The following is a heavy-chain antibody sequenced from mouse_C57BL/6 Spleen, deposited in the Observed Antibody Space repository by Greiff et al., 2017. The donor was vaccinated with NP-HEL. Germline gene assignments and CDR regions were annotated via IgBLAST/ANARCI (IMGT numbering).Heavy chain of an antibody. D-gene: IGHD2-3*01. CDR3: ARLDGFLYAMDY. CDR1: GFTFSDYY. CDR2: ISNGGGST. Sequence: EVMLVESGGGLVQPGGSLKLSCAASGFTFSDYYMYWVRQTPEKRLEWVAYISNGGGSTYYPDTVKGRFTISRDNAKNTLYLQMSRLKSEDTAMYYCARLDGFLYAMDYWGQGTSVTVSS. V-gene: IGHV5-12*01. J-gene: IGHJ4*01.